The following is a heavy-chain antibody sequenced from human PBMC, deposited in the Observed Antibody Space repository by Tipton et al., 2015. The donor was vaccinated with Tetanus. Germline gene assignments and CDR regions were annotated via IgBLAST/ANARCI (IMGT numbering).Heavy chain of an antibody. J-gene: IGHJ4*02. CDR1: GLTVTSTY. CDR3: ARAPFDFSDYFDL. V-gene: IGHV3-53*01. D-gene: IGHD6-19*01. CDR2: IYSGSTT. Sequence: SLRLSCAASGLTVTSTYMAWVRQTPGKGLEWVSSIYSGSTTYYRDSVRGRFTISRDSSKNSFHLQLNNLRDEDTAIYFCARAPFDFSDYFDLWGQGTPVTVSS.